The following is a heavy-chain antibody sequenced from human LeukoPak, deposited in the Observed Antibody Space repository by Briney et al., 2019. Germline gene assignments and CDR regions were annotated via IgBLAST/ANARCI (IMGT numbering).Heavy chain of an antibody. CDR1: GGSISSYY. J-gene: IGHJ4*02. CDR2: IYYSGST. D-gene: IGHD5-18*01. V-gene: IGHV4-59*01. Sequence: SETLSLTCTVSGGSISSYYWSWIRQPPGKGLEWIGYIYYSGSTNYNPSLKSRVTISVDTSKNQFSLKLSSVTAADTAVYYCARQEVDTAMETVFDYWGQGTLVTVSS. CDR3: ARQEVDTAMETVFDY.